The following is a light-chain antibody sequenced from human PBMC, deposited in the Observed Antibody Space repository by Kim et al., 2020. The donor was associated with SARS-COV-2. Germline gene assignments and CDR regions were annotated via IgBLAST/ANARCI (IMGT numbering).Light chain of an antibody. CDR2: DAS. J-gene: IGKJ2*01. CDR3: QQYNSYSYT. V-gene: IGKV1-5*01. CDR1: QSISSW. Sequence: GDRVNITCRASQSISSWLAWYQQKPGKAPKLLIYDASSLESGVPSRFSGSGSGTEFTLTISSLQPDDFATYYCQQYNSYSYTFGQGTKLEIK.